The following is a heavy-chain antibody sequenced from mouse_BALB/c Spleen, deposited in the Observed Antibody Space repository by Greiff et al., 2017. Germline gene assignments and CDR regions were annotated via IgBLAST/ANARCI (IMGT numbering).Heavy chain of an antibody. CDR2: IYPSDSYT. CDR1: GYTFTSYW. J-gene: IGHJ2*01. V-gene: IGHV1-69*02. Sequence: VQLQQPGAELVRPGASVKLSCKASGYTFTSYWINWVKQRPGQGLEWIGNIYPSDSYTNYNQKFKDKATLTVDKSSSTAYMQLSSPTSEDSAVYYCTRENPDYWGQGTTLTVSS. CDR3: TRENPDY.